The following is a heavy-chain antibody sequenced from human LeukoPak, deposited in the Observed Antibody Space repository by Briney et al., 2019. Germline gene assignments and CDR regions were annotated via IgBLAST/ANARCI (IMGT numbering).Heavy chain of an antibody. D-gene: IGHD4-23*01. J-gene: IGHJ4*02. CDR3: ATDPTVASSY. CDR1: GFTFTHYS. Sequence: GGSLRLSCAASGFTFTHYSMNWVRQAPGKGLEWVSSISSSSSYINYADSVKGRFTISIDNAKNSLYLQMISLRADDTAVYYCATDPTVASSYWGQGTLVTVSS. V-gene: IGHV3-21*01. CDR2: ISSSSSYI.